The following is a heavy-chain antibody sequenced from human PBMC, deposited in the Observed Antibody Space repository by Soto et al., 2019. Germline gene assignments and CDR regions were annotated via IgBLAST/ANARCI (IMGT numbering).Heavy chain of an antibody. V-gene: IGHV4-39*01. Sequence: QLQLQESGPGLVKPSETLSLTCTVSGGSISSSSYYWGWIRQPPGKGLERIGSIYYSGSTYYNPSLKSRVTISVDTSKNQFSLKLSSVTAADTAVYYCARTMVRGVIEDYWGQGTLVTVSS. CDR3: ARTMVRGVIEDY. J-gene: IGHJ4*02. CDR1: GGSISSSSYY. CDR2: IYYSGST. D-gene: IGHD3-10*01.